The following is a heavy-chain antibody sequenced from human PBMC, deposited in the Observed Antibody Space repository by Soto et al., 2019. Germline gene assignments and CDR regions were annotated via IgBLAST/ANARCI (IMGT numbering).Heavy chain of an antibody. Sequence: GASVKVSCKASGGTFSSYTISWVRQAPGQGVEWMGRIIPILGIANYAQKFQGRVTITADKSTSTAYMELSSLRSEDTAVYYCARAQSSSSSGIDYWGQGTLVTVSS. J-gene: IGHJ4*02. D-gene: IGHD6-6*01. CDR3: ARAQSSSSSGIDY. V-gene: IGHV1-69*02. CDR2: IIPILGIA. CDR1: GGTFSSYT.